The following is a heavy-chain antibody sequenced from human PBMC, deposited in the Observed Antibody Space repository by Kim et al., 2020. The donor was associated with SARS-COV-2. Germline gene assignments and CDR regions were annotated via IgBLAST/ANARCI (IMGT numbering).Heavy chain of an antibody. V-gene: IGHV1-3*01. CDR2: INAGNGNT. CDR3: AWGSGRDYYYYGMDV. D-gene: IGHD3-10*01. CDR1: GYTFTSYA. J-gene: IGHJ6*02. Sequence: ASVKVSCKASGYTFTSYAMHWVRQAPGQRLEWMGWINAGNGNTKYSQKFQGRVTITRDTSASTAYMELSSLRSEDTAVYYCAWGSGRDYYYYGMDVWGQGTTVTVSS.